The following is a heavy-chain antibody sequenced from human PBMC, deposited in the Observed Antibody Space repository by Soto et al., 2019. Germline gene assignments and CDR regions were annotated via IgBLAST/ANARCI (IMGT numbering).Heavy chain of an antibody. CDR2: IWYDGNNK. Sequence: PGGSLRLSCAASVFTFSNYGMHWVRQAPGKGLEWVAVIWYDGNNKYYADSVKGRFTISRDNSNNTLHVQMTSLRAEDTAVYYCARGLHSLFDYWGQGTLVTVSS. D-gene: IGHD2-21*01. J-gene: IGHJ4*02. CDR3: ARGLHSLFDY. CDR1: VFTFSNYG. V-gene: IGHV3-33*01.